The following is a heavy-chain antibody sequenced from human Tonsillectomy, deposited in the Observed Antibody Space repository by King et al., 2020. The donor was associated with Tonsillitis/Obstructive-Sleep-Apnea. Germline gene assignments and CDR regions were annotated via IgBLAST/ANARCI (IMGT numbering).Heavy chain of an antibody. CDR1: GFTVSRNY. CDR2: IYSCCST. CDR3: ARGLWIQLWHPFDP. J-gene: IGHJ5*02. V-gene: IGHV3-66*01. D-gene: IGHD5-18*01. Sequence: DVQLVESGGGLVQPGGSLRLSCAASGFTVSRNYMILVRQAPGKGLELVAVIYSCCSTYYADSVKGRFTISRDNSKNTLYLQMNSLRAEDTAVYYCARGLWIQLWHPFDPWGQGTLVTVSS.